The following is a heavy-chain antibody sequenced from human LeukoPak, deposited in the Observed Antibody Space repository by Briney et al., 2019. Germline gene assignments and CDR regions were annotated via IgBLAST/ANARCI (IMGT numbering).Heavy chain of an antibody. CDR1: GFTFTSSA. J-gene: IGHJ6*02. CDR3: AADRNHYYDSSGYLYYYYGMDV. D-gene: IGHD3-22*01. Sequence: PVKVSCKASGFTFTSSAMQWVRQARGQRLEWIGWIVVGSGNTNYAQKFQERVTITRDMSTSTAYMELSSLRSEDTAVYYCAADRNHYYDSSGYLYYYYGMDVWGQGTTVTVSS. V-gene: IGHV1-58*02. CDR2: IVVGSGNT.